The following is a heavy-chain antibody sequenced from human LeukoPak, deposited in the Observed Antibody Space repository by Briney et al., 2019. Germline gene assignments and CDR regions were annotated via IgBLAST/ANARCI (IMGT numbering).Heavy chain of an antibody. CDR3: ARTRGYSGYNIYYYYAMDV. D-gene: IGHD5-12*01. CDR2: IYSGDST. Sequence: GGSLRLSCAASGFTVSSNYMSWIRQAPGKGLEWVSVIYSGDSTYYADSVKGRFTISRDNSKNTLYLQMNSLRAEDTAVYYCARTRGYSGYNIYYYYAMDVWGQGTTVTVSS. J-gene: IGHJ6*02. CDR1: GFTVSSNY. V-gene: IGHV3-53*01.